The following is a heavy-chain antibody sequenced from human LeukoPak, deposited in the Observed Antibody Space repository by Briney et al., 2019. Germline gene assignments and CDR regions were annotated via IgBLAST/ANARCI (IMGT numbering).Heavy chain of an antibody. CDR3: ARASGCSGGSCPRYYYYYGMDV. J-gene: IGHJ6*02. CDR1: GGSFSGYY. D-gene: IGHD2-15*01. Sequence: PSETLSLTCAVYGGSFSGYYWSWIRQPPGKGLEWIGEINHSGSTNYNPSLKSRVTISVDTSKNQFSLKLSSVTAADTAVYYCARASGCSGGSCPRYYYYYGMDVWGQGTTVTVSS. V-gene: IGHV4-34*01. CDR2: INHSGST.